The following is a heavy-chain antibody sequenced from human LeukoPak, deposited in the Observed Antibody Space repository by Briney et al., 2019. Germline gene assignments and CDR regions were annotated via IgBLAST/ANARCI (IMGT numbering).Heavy chain of an antibody. CDR1: GSTFTGYY. D-gene: IGHD4-11*01. V-gene: IGHV1-2*02. J-gene: IGHJ4*02. CDR2: INPNSGGT. Sequence: ASVKVSCTASGSTFTGYYMHRVRQAPGQGLGWKGWINPNSGGTNYAKTFQGRVTMTRDTSISTAYMELSRLRSDDTAVYYCARPDYSNYLDYWGQGTLVTVSS. CDR3: ARPDYSNYLDY.